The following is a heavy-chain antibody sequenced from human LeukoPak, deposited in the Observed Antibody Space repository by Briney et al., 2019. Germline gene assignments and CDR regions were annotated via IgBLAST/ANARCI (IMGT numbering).Heavy chain of an antibody. CDR3: AKDTGYQLIFGNFDY. CDR1: GFTFRNYG. D-gene: IGHD2-2*01. CDR2: IWYDGSKK. Sequence: PGGSLRLSCGASGFTFRNYGMHWVRRAPGKGLEWVAIIWYDGSKKYYADSVKGRFTISRDNAKNSLYLQMNSLRAEDTALYYCAKDTGYQLIFGNFDYWGQGTLVTVSS. J-gene: IGHJ4*02. V-gene: IGHV3-30*02.